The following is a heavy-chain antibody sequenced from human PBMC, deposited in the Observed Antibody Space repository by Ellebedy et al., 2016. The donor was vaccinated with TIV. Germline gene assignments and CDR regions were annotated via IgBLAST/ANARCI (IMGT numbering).Heavy chain of an antibody. V-gene: IGHV4-59*08. J-gene: IGHJ5*02. CDR2: IYYSGST. CDR1: GGSISHYY. Sequence: MPGGSLRLSCTASGGSISHYYWSWIRQSPGKGLEWIGYIYYSGSTNYNPSLKSRVTISVDTSKNQFSLKLSSVTAADTAVYYCARLRGRGWFDPWGQGTLVTVSS. CDR3: ARLRGRGWFDP.